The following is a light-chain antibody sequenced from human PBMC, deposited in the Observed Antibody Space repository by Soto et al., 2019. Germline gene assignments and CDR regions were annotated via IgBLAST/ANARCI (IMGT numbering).Light chain of an antibody. CDR1: SSNIGNNY. V-gene: IGLV1-51*01. CDR2: DNN. J-gene: IGLJ2*01. CDR3: ATWDSSLSVGV. Sequence: QSVLTQPPSVSAAPGQKVTISCSGSSSNIGNNYVSWYQHLPGTAPKLLIYDNNRRPSGIPDRFSGSKSGTSATLGITGPQSGDEADYYCATWDSSLSVGVFGGGTMLTVL.